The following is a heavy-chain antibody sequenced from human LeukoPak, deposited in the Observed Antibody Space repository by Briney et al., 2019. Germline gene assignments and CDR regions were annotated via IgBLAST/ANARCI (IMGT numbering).Heavy chain of an antibody. Sequence: KPSKTLSLTCTVSGGSISSGSYYWSWIRQPAGKGLEWIGRIYTSGSTNYNPSLKHRVPISVDTSKNQFSLKLSSVTAADTAVYYCASGGRPATIFDSWGQGTLVTVSS. CDR2: IYTSGST. D-gene: IGHD5-12*01. J-gene: IGHJ4*02. V-gene: IGHV4-61*02. CDR3: ASGGRPATIFDS. CDR1: GGSISSGSYY.